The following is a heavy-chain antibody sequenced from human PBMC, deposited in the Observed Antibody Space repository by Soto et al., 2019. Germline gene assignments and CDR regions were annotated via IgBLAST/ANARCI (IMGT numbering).Heavy chain of an antibody. CDR3: AKGSRGDYYYTMDV. Sequence: EVQMLESGGGLVQPGGSLRLSCEASGFTFSSSAMNWVRQAPGKGLEWVSSISNSGGTTSYADSVNGRFTISRDNSKNTLYLQMISLRAEDTAVYYCAKGSRGDYYYTMDVWGKGTTVTVSS. V-gene: IGHV3-23*01. CDR2: ISNSGGTT. CDR1: GFTFSSSA. J-gene: IGHJ6*03.